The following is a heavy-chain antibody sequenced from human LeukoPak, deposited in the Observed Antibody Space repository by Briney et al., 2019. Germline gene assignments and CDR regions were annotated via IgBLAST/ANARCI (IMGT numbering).Heavy chain of an antibody. V-gene: IGHV3-7*01. CDR2: IKQDGSEK. J-gene: IGHJ4*02. Sequence: GGSLRLSCAASGFTFSSYWMSWVRQAPGKGREWVANIKQDGSEKYYVDSVKGRFTISRDNAKNSLYLQMNSLRAEDTAVYYCASLNYDFWSGYLYFDYWGQGTLVTVSS. D-gene: IGHD3-3*01. CDR3: ASLNYDFWSGYLYFDY. CDR1: GFTFSSYW.